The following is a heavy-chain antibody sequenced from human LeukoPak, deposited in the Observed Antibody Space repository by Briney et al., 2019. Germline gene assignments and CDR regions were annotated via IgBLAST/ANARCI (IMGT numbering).Heavy chain of an antibody. D-gene: IGHD4-17*01. J-gene: IGHJ6*02. CDR1: GFTFSDYY. CDR2: ISSSGSTI. Sequence: GGSLRLSCAASGFTFSDYYMSWIRQAPGKGLEWVSYISSSGSTIYYADSVQGRFTISRDNAKNSLYLQMNSLRAEDTAVYYCARDGVGYGDYEFYYYYYYGMDVWGQGTTVTVSS. CDR3: ARDGVGYGDYEFYYYYYYGMDV. V-gene: IGHV3-11*01.